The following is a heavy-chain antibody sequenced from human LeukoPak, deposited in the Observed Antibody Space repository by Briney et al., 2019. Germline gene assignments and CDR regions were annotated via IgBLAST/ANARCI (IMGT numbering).Heavy chain of an antibody. CDR3: AKDQGCSGGSCYYGMDV. D-gene: IGHD2-15*01. Sequence: GRSLRLSCAASGFTFSSYGMHWVRQAPGKGLEWVAVISYDGSNKYYADSVKGRFTISRDNSKNTLYLQMNSLRAEDTAVYYCAKDQGCSGGSCYYGMDVWGKGTTVTVPS. V-gene: IGHV3-30*18. CDR1: GFTFSSYG. J-gene: IGHJ6*04. CDR2: ISYDGSNK.